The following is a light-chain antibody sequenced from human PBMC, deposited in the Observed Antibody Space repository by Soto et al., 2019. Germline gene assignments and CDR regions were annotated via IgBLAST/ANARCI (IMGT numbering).Light chain of an antibody. CDR2: GAS. CDR3: QQYGSSPLVT. Sequence: VVLTQSPGTLSLSPGERATLSCRASQSVSSSYLAWYQHKPGQAPRLLIYGASSRATGIPDRFSGSGSGTDFTLTISRLEPEDFAVYYCQQYGSSPLVTFGQGTRLEIK. CDR1: QSVSSSY. V-gene: IGKV3-20*01. J-gene: IGKJ5*01.